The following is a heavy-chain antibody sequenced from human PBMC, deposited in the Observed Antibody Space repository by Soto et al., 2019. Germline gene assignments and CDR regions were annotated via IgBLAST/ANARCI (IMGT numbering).Heavy chain of an antibody. Sequence: QVQLLESGGGLVKPGGSLRLSCAASGFTFSDYYMSWIRQAPGKGLECVAYISVSSTYANYADSVEGRFTISRDNADNSLFLKMNSLRADDTAVYYCARGVRYYSSEKPANFDYWGQGALVTGSS. V-gene: IGHV3-11*05. CDR2: ISVSSTYA. CDR1: GFTFSDYY. CDR3: ARGVRYYSSEKPANFDY. J-gene: IGHJ4*02. D-gene: IGHD3-10*01.